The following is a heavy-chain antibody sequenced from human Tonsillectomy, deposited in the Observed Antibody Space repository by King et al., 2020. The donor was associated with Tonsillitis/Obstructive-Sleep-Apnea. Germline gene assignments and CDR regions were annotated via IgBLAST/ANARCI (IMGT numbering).Heavy chain of an antibody. CDR1: GGSISSGGYY. CDR3: ARPTPPYYNYYMDV. CDR2: ISYSGSS. J-gene: IGHJ6*03. Sequence: VQLQESGPGLVKPSQTLSLTCTVSGGSISSGGYYWSWIRQHPGKGLEWIGYISYSGSSYYNPSLKSRVTISIDTSKNKFSLKLSSVTAADTAVYYCARPTPPYYNYYMDVWGKGPTATVSS. V-gene: IGHV4-31*03.